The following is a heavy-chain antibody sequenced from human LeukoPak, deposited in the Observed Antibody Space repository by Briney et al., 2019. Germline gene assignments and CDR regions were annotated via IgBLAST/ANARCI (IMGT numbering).Heavy chain of an antibody. CDR1: GDSISSYF. CDR2: IYYSGST. D-gene: IGHD3-3*01. J-gene: IGHJ4*02. CDR3: ARHKHDFWSGYLYCFDY. V-gene: IGHV4-59*08. Sequence: SETLSLTCTVSGDSISSYFWTWIRQPPGEGLEWIGYIYYSGSTNYNPSLKSRVTISVDTSKNQFSLKLSSVTAADTAVYYCARHKHDFWSGYLYCFDYWGQGTLVTVSS.